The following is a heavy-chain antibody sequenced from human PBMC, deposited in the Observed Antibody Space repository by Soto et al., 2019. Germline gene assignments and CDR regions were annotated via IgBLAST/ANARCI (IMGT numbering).Heavy chain of an antibody. J-gene: IGHJ4*02. D-gene: IGHD6-19*01. CDR3: ASLSSLAVAGRVYGYFDY. V-gene: IGHV4-4*02. CDR2: IYHSGST. CDR1: GGSISSSNW. Sequence: QVQLQEAGPGLVKPSGTLSLTCAVSGGSISSSNWWSWVRQPPGKGLEWIGEIYHSGSTNYNPSLKSRVTISVDKSKNQFSLKLISVTAADTAVYYCASLSSLAVAGRVYGYFDYWGQGTLVTVSS.